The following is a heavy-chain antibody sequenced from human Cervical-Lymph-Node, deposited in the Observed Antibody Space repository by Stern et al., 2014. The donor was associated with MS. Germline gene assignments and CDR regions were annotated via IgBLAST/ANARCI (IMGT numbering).Heavy chain of an antibody. CDR3: ARAPLGYCSSTSCSRYYFDY. V-gene: IGHV1-69*01. Sequence: VQLVESGAEVKKPGSSVKASCKASGGTFSSYAISWVRQAPGQGLEWRGGIIPIFGPANYAQKFQGRVTITADESTSTAYMELSSLRSEDTAVYYCARAPLGYCSSTSCSRYYFDYWGQGTLVTVSS. J-gene: IGHJ4*02. D-gene: IGHD2-2*01. CDR1: GGTFSSYA. CDR2: IIPIFGPA.